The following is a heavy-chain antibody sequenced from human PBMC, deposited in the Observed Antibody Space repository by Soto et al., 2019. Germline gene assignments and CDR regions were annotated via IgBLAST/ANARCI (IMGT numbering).Heavy chain of an antibody. D-gene: IGHD3-3*01. CDR1: GGSISSGDYY. Sequence: KTSETLSLTCTVSGGSISSGDYYWSWIRQPPGKGLEWIGYIYYSGSTYYNPSLKSRVTISVDTSKNQFSLKPSSVTAADTAVYYCARECRFWSGEANWFDPWGQGTLVTVSS. V-gene: IGHV4-30-4*01. J-gene: IGHJ5*02. CDR2: IYYSGST. CDR3: ARECRFWSGEANWFDP.